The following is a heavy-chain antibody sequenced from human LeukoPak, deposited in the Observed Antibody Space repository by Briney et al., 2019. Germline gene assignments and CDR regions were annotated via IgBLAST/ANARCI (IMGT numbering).Heavy chain of an antibody. D-gene: IGHD2-2*01. Sequence: GGSLRLSCAASGFTFSSYAMSWVRQAPGKGLEWVSAISGSGGSTYYADSVKGRFTISRDNSKNTLYLQMNSQRAEDTAVYYCAKEAAARYYYYYYMDVWGKGTTVTVSS. V-gene: IGHV3-23*01. CDR2: ISGSGGST. J-gene: IGHJ6*03. CDR3: AKEAAARYYYYYYMDV. CDR1: GFTFSSYA.